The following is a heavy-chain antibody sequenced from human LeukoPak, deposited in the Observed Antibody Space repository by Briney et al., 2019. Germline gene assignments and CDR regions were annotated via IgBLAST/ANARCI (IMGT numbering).Heavy chain of an antibody. J-gene: IGHJ6*03. CDR3: ARIGYYYDSSGYTGRYYYYYYMDA. V-gene: IGHV4-4*07. D-gene: IGHD3-22*01. Sequence: SETLSLTCTVSGCSISSYYWSWIRQPAGKGLEWIGRIYTSGSTNHNPSLTSRVTISVDKSKNQFSLKLSSVTAADTAVYYCARIGYYYDSSGYTGRYYYYYYMDACGKGTTVTAS. CDR1: GCSISSYY. CDR2: IYTSGST.